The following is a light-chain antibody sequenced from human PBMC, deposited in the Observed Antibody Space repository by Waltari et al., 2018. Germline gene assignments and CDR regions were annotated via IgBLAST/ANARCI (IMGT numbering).Light chain of an antibody. CDR3: ATWDDSLSGRV. Sequence: SVLTQPPSASGTPGQRVPTPCFGSPSNIGGNYVYWYQQLPGSAPKLLIYRNDQRPSGVPDRFSGSKSGTSASLAISGLRSEDEAVYYCATWDDSLSGRVFGGGTKLTVL. CDR1: PSNIGGNY. V-gene: IGLV1-47*01. CDR2: RND. J-gene: IGLJ3*02.